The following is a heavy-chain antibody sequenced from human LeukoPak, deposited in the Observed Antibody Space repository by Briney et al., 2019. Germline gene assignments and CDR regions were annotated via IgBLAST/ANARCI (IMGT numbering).Heavy chain of an antibody. CDR1: GYSISSGYY. CDR3: ARDLYYYGSGSYFDY. J-gene: IGHJ4*02. CDR2: IYHIGST. D-gene: IGHD3-10*01. Sequence: SETLSLTCTVSGYSISSGYYWGWIRQPPGKGLEWIGSIYHIGSTYSNPSLKSRVTISVDTSNNQFSLKLSSVTAADTAVYYCARDLYYYGSGSYFDYWGQGTLVTVSS. V-gene: IGHV4-38-2*02.